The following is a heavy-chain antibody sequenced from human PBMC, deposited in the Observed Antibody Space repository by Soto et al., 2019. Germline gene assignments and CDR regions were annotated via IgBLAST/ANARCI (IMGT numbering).Heavy chain of an antibody. CDR2: IYSSGRT. CDR1: GGSINSDEFY. V-gene: IGHV4-31*03. J-gene: IGHJ5*02. CDR3: ARMGLHLGELSRNWFDP. D-gene: IGHD3-16*02. Sequence: QVQLQESGPGLVKPSQTLSLTCSLSGGSINSDEFYWTWIRQSPGKGLEWIGYIYSSGRTHYNPSLKCRINISLDTSNNLLSLRLSSVTAADTAVYYCARMGLHLGELSRNWFDPWGRGTLVTVSS.